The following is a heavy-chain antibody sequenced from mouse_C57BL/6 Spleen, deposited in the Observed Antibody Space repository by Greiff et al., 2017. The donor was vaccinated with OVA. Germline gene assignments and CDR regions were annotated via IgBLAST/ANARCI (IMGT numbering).Heavy chain of an antibody. V-gene: IGHV1-66*01. CDR3: ARDYDYEGFAY. D-gene: IGHD2-4*01. Sequence: QVQLQQSGPELVKPGASVKISCKASGYSFTSYYIHWVKQRPGQGLEWIGWIYPGSGNTKYNEKFKGKATLTADTSSSTAYMQLSSLTSEDSAVEYCARDYDYEGFAYWGQGTLVTVSA. CDR1: GYSFTSYY. CDR2: IYPGSGNT. J-gene: IGHJ3*01.